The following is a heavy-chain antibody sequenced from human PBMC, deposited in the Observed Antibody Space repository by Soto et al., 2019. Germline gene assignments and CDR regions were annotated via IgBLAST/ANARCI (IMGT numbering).Heavy chain of an antibody. V-gene: IGHV2-5*01. J-gene: IGHJ4*02. CDR1: GFSLSTSGVG. CDR3: ARRRGYNWNNPAFDY. Sequence: SGPTLVNPTQTLTLTCTFSGFSLSTSGVGVGWIRQPPGKAREWLALIYWNDDKKYSPSLKSRLGITKDTFRNQVVLTMTNVDPLDTATYYCARRRGYNWNNPAFDYWGQGALVTVSS. D-gene: IGHD1-20*01. CDR2: IYWNDDK.